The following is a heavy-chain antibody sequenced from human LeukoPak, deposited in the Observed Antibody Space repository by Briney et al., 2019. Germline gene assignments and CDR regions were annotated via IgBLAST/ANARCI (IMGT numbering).Heavy chain of an antibody. V-gene: IGHV3-64*01. CDR2: ISTNGGNT. CDR1: GFTFSSYA. CDR3: AREGYFTNNRNYEDY. D-gene: IGHD1-7*01. Sequence: GGSLRLSCAASGFTFSSYAMHWVRQAPGKGLECVSAISTNGGNTHYANSVKGRFTISRDNSKNTLYLQMGSLRAEDMAVYYCAREGYFTNNRNYEDYWGQGTLVIVSS. J-gene: IGHJ4*02.